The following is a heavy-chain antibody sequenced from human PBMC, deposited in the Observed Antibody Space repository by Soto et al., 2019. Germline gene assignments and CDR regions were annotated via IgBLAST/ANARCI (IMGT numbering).Heavy chain of an antibody. CDR1: GDSMSGGSISSGGYY. V-gene: IGHV4-31*03. Sequence: QVQLQESGPGLVKPLQTLSLTCTVSGDSMSGGSISSGGYYWSWIRQYPGEGLEWIGYIYHSGSTFYNPSLQTRISISIDTSKMQFSLKLSSVTAADTAVYYCARGTGSGWDDHFDSWGQGTLVTVSS. D-gene: IGHD6-19*01. CDR3: ARGTGSGWDDHFDS. CDR2: IYHSGST. J-gene: IGHJ4*02.